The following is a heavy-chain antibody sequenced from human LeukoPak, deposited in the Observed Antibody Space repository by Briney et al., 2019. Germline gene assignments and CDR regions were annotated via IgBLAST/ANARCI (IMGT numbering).Heavy chain of an antibody. D-gene: IGHD3-22*01. Sequence: SGTLSLTCAVSGGSISSNNWWGWVRQPPGKGLEWIGEIYHSGSPNYNPSLKSRVTISVDKSRNHFSLNLSSVTAADTAVYYCARNPNYYDSCGLQYYFDYWGQGTLVTVSS. J-gene: IGHJ4*02. CDR1: GGSISSNNW. V-gene: IGHV4-4*02. CDR3: ARNPNYYDSCGLQYYFDY. CDR2: IYHSGSP.